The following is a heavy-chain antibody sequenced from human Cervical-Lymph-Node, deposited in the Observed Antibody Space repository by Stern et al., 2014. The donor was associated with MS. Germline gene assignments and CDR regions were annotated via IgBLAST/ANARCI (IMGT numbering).Heavy chain of an antibody. CDR3: GRLPRHDILAGFFFRMDG. CDR2: IKKDGSEK. CDR1: GFTFSNHW. J-gene: IGHJ6*02. Sequence: EVQLVESGGGLVQPGGSLRLSCVASGFTFSNHWMTWVRQAPGKGPEWVANIKKDGSEKFYVDSVKGRFIISRANARNSMYLPMNRLGAEDQGFYLWGRLPRHDILAGFFFRMDGRGPSSTVT. V-gene: IGHV3-7*01. D-gene: IGHD3-9*01.